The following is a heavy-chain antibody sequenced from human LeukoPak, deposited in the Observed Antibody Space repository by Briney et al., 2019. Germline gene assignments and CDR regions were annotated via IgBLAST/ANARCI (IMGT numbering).Heavy chain of an antibody. CDR2: INHSGSP. V-gene: IGHV4-34*01. CDR1: GGSFSGYY. CDR3: ARQKGSCSGGSCYLQQNYYMDV. Sequence: SETLSLTCAVYGGSFSGYYWSWIRQPPGQGLEWIGEINHSGSPNYNPSLKSRVTISVDTSKNQFSLKLSSVTAADTAVYYCARQKGSCSGGSCYLQQNYYMDVWGKGTTVTVSS. D-gene: IGHD2-15*01. J-gene: IGHJ6*03.